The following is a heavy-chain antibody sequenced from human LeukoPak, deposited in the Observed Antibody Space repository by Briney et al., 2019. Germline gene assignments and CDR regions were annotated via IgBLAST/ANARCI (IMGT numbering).Heavy chain of an antibody. CDR3: ARGTYYYDTSGSHHDY. D-gene: IGHD3-22*01. CDR2: ISSSRSTI. J-gene: IGHJ4*02. V-gene: IGHV3-48*01. Sequence: TGGSLRLSCAASGFTFSSYDMNWVRQATGKGLVWVSYISSSRSTIYYADSVKGRFTISRDNAKNSLYLQMNSLRAEDTAVYYCARGTYYYDTSGSHHDYWGQGTLVTVSS. CDR1: GFTFSSYD.